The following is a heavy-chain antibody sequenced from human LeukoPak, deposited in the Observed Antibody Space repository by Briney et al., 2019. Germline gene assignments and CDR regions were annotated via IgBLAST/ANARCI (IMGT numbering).Heavy chain of an antibody. CDR2: INSGGSTT. V-gene: IGHV3-48*03. CDR1: GFSFSSYE. J-gene: IGHJ4*02. CDR3: ATKHDY. Sequence: PGGLLRFTCAASGFSFSSYEKNWVRQASGKGLEWLSYINSGGSTTYYADSVKGRFTISRDNAKNSLYLQMNSLRAEDTAVYYCATKHDYWGQGTLVTVSS.